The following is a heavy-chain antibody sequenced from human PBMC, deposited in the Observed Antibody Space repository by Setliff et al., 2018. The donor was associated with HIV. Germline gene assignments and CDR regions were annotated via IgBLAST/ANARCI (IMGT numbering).Heavy chain of an antibody. CDR1: GDSISSYY. D-gene: IGHD3-22*01. J-gene: IGHJ4*02. Sequence: SETLSLTCTVSGDSISSYYWNWIRQPPGKGLERIGYIYTSGSTNYNPSLRSRVTISVGRSKNQFSLNLSSVTAADTALYYCASLFHDTSAPWLYYFDYWGQGTLVTVSS. V-gene: IGHV4-4*08. CDR3: ASLFHDTSAPWLYYFDY. CDR2: IYTSGST.